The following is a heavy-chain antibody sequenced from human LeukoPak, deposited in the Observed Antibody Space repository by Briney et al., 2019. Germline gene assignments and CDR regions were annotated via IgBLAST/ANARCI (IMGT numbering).Heavy chain of an antibody. D-gene: IGHD4-17*01. CDR1: GGSFSGYY. CDR3: AKDYTTVTPYYFDY. CDR2: INHSGST. V-gene: IGHV4-34*01. J-gene: IGHJ4*02. Sequence: SETLSLTCAVYGGSFSGYYWSWIRQPPGKGLEWIGEINHSGSTNYNPSLKSRVTISVDTSKNQFSLKLSSVTAADTAVYYCAKDYTTVTPYYFDYWGQGTLVTVSS.